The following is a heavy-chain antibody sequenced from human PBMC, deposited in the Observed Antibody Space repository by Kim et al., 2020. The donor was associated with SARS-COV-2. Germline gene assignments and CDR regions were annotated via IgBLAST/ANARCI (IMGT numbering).Heavy chain of an antibody. CDR1: GFTFSSYT. CDR2: IRASSSYI. J-gene: IGHJ4*02. V-gene: IGHV3-21*01. CDR3: ARGRWAPLVIQPVALDY. Sequence: GGSLRLSCAASGFTFSSYTINWVRQAPGKGLEWVATIRASSSYIYYADSVKGRFTISRDNANNSLYLQMNSLRAEDTAVYFCARGRWAPLVIQPVALDYWGQGTLVTVSS. D-gene: IGHD2-2*01.